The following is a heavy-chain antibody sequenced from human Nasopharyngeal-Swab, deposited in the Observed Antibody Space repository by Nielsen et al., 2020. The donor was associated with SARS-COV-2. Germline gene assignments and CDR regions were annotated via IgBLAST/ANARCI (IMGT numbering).Heavy chain of an antibody. V-gene: IGHV3-30-3*01. CDR3: GRGNGGPPSYYYYYYMDV. CDR1: GFTFSSYA. CDR2: ISYDGSNK. D-gene: IGHD1-1*01. J-gene: IGHJ6*03. Sequence: GGSLRLSCAASGFTFSSYAMHWVRQAPGKGLEWVAVISYDGSNKYYADSVKGRFTISRDNSKNTLYLQMNSLRAEDTAVYYCGRGNGGPPSYYYYYYMDVWGKGTTVTVSS.